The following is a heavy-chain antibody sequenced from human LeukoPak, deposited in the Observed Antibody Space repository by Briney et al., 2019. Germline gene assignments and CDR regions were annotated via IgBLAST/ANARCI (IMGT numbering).Heavy chain of an antibody. Sequence: ASVKVSCKASGYTFTSYAMHWVRQAPGQRLEWMGWINAGNDNTKYSQNFQGRVTITMDTSASTAYMELSSLRSEDTAVYYCARGGILTHPEDYWGQGTLVTVSS. CDR1: GYTFTSYA. D-gene: IGHD3-9*01. J-gene: IGHJ4*02. CDR2: INAGNDNT. CDR3: ARGGILTHPEDY. V-gene: IGHV1-3*01.